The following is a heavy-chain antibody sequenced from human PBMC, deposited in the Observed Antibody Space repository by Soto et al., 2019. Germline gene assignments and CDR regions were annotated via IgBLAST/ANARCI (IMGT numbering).Heavy chain of an antibody. CDR3: ATPNHHYADRGGYYPNDGFDI. CDR2: IVLGSGNT. D-gene: IGHD3-22*01. J-gene: IGHJ3*02. V-gene: IGHV1-58*01. Sequence: GASVKVSCKASGFTFSNSAVQWVRQALGQRLEWIGWIVLGSGNTKYAQKIQERVTITRDMSTSTAYMELSSLRSEDTAVYYCATPNHHYADRGGYYPNDGFDIWGLGTLVTVSS. CDR1: GFTFSNSA.